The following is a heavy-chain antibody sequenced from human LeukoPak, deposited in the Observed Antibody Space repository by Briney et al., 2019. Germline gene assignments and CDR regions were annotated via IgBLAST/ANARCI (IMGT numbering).Heavy chain of an antibody. CDR1: GFTFSSYG. CDR2: IWYDGSNK. V-gene: IGHV3-33*01. CDR3: ARERLRFLVWFSPPYYGMDV. D-gene: IGHD3-3*01. Sequence: GRSLRLSCAASGFTFSSYGMHWVRQAPGKGLEWVAVIWYDGSNKYYADSVKGRFTISRDNSKNTLYLQMNSLRAEDTAVYYCARERLRFLVWFSPPYYGMDVWGQGTTVTVSS. J-gene: IGHJ6*02.